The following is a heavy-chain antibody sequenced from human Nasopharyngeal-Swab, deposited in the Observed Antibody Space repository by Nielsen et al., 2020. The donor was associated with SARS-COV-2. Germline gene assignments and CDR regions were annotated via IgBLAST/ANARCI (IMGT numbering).Heavy chain of an antibody. CDR3: TRGAIEYDYVWGSYRYAFDY. CDR2: IRSKAYGWTT. CDR1: GFTFGDYA. V-gene: IGHV3-49*03. J-gene: IGHJ4*02. D-gene: IGHD3-16*02. Sequence: GESLKISCTASGFTFGDYAMSWFRQAPGKGLEWVGFIRSKAYGWTTEYAASVRGRFTISRDASKSIAYLQMNSLKTEDTAVYYCTRGAIEYDYVWGSYRYAFDYWGQGTLVTVSS.